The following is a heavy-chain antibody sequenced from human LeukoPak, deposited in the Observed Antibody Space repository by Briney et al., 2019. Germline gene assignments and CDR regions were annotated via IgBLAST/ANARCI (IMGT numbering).Heavy chain of an antibody. Sequence: SETLSLTCTVSGGSISSGGYYWRWIRQPPGKGLEWIGYIYHSGSTYYNPSLKSRVTISVDRTKNQFSLKLSSVTAADTAVYYCAREVGSYFVWGQGTLVTVSS. V-gene: IGHV4-30-2*01. J-gene: IGHJ4*02. CDR3: AREVGSYFV. CDR1: GGSISSGGYY. CDR2: IYHSGST. D-gene: IGHD1-26*01.